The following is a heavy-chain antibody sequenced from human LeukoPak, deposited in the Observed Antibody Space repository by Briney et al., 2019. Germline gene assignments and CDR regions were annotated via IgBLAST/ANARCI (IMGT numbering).Heavy chain of an antibody. V-gene: IGHV4-59*01. CDR3: AGGNYYDSSGYL. CDR2: IYYSGST. D-gene: IGHD3-22*01. J-gene: IGHJ5*02. CDR1: GGSISSYY. Sequence: SETLSLTCTVSGGSISSYYWSWIRQPPGKGLEWIGYIYYSGSTNYNPSLKSRVTISVDTSKNQFSLKLSSVTAADTAVYHCAGGNYYDSSGYLWGQGTLVTVSS.